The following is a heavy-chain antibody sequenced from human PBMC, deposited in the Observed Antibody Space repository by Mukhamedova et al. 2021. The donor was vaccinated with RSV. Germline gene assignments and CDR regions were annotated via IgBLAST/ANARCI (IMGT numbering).Heavy chain of an antibody. J-gene: IGHJ4*02. CDR2: IRSNAYGGTT. D-gene: IGHD3-16*01. Sequence: GKGLEWVGFIRSNAYGGTTEYAASVKGKFTISRDDSKSIAYLQMNSLKTEDTAVYYCTRRWGLSTNSPYYFDYWGQGTLVTVSS. CDR3: TRRWGLSTNSPYYFDY. V-gene: IGHV3-49*02.